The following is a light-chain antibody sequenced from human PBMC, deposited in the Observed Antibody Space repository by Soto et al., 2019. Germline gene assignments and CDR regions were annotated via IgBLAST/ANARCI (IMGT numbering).Light chain of an antibody. CDR2: GAS. J-gene: IGKJ2*01. CDR1: QSVGSY. V-gene: IGKV3-15*01. CDR3: QQYDRWPPSYT. Sequence: EIVMTQSPATLSVSLGDGATLSCRASQSVGSYLAWYQQKPGQAPRLLIYGASTRATGIPARFSGSGSETDFTLTISSLQSEDFAVYYCQQYDRWPPSYTFGQGTKVDI.